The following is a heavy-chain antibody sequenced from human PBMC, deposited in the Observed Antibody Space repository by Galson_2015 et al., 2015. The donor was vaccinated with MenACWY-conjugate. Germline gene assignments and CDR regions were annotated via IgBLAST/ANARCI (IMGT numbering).Heavy chain of an antibody. CDR1: GFTFSSFA. CDR2: LYGSGSTT. D-gene: IGHD6-19*01. J-gene: IGHJ6*03. V-gene: IGHV3-23*01. CDR3: VKGGGWSTYYMDV. Sequence: SLRLSCAAPGFTFSSFAMGWVRQAPGKGLECVSGLYGSGSTTDYADSVKGRFTISRDNSKNTLYLQMNNLRAEDTAFYYCVKGGGWSTYYMDVWGKGTTVTVSS.